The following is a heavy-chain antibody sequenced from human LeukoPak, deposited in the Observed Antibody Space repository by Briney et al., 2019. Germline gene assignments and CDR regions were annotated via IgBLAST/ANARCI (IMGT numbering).Heavy chain of an antibody. CDR1: GGSISNYY. Sequence: SGTLSLTCTASGGSISNYYWSWIRQPPGKGLEWIGFLFYSGSNNYNPSLKSRVTILADTSKNQFSLRLNSVTAADTAAYYCARHGVWLQPYDGFDIWGQGTMVTVSS. CDR2: LFYSGSN. J-gene: IGHJ3*02. V-gene: IGHV4-59*08. D-gene: IGHD5-18*01. CDR3: ARHGVWLQPYDGFDI.